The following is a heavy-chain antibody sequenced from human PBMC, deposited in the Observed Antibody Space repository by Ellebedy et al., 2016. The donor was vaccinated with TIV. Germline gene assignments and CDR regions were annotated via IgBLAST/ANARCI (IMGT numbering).Heavy chain of an antibody. V-gene: IGHV1-69*06. D-gene: IGHD3-22*01. J-gene: IGHJ4*02. CDR3: ARDWGVHSSGYYFFY. CDR1: GGTFSSYA. Sequence: SVKVSXXASGGTFSSYAISWVRQAPGQGLEWMGGIIPIFGTANYAQKFQGRVTITADKSTSTAYMELTSLRSEDTAIYYCARDWGVHSSGYYFFYWGQGTLVTVSS. CDR2: IIPIFGTA.